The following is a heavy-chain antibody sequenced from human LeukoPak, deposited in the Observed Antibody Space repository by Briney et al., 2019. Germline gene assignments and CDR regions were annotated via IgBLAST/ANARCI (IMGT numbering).Heavy chain of an antibody. Sequence: ASVKVSCKASGYTFTNYGIAWVRQAPGQGLEWMGWISAYNGNTNYAQMLQGRVTLTTDTSTSTAYLELRSLRSDDTAVYYCARDLSIGPTSGAFDIWGQGTMVTVSS. D-gene: IGHD3-22*01. V-gene: IGHV1-18*01. J-gene: IGHJ3*02. CDR2: ISAYNGNT. CDR1: GYTFTNYG. CDR3: ARDLSIGPTSGAFDI.